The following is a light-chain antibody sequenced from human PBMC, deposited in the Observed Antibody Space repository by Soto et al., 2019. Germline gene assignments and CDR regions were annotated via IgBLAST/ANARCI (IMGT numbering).Light chain of an antibody. CDR1: QNVSLW. CDR3: QEYGTSFTWP. V-gene: IGKV1-5*03. Sequence: DIQMTQSPSTLSASLGDRVTITCRASQNVSLWLAWYQQKSGKAPKGLMHRASNLENGVPSRFSGSGSGTEFTLTISSLQPEDYATYFCQEYGTSFTWPFGQGTKADI. J-gene: IGKJ1*01. CDR2: RAS.